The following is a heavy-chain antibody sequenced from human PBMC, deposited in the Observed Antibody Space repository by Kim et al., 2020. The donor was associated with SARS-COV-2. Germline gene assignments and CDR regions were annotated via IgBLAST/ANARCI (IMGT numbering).Heavy chain of an antibody. CDR1: GGSFSGYY. CDR2: INHSGST. CDR3: ARGTPEGLF. V-gene: IGHV4-34*01. J-gene: IGHJ4*02. Sequence: SETLSLTCAVYGGSFSGYYWSWIRQPPGKGLEWIGEINHSGSTNYNPSLKSRVTISVDTSKNQFSLKLSSVTAADTAVYYCARGTPEGLFWGQGTLVTVSS.